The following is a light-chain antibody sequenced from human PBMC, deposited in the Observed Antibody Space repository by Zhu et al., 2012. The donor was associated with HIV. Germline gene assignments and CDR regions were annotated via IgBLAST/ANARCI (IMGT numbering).Light chain of an antibody. CDR2: GAS. Sequence: EIVLTQSPGTLSLSPGERATLSCRASQSVSSSYLAWDQQRSGQAPRLLIYGASSRATGIPDRFSGSGSGTDFTLTISRLEPEDFALYYCQQYGSSPRTFGQGTKVEIK. CDR3: QQYGSSPRT. J-gene: IGKJ1*01. V-gene: IGKV3-20*01. CDR1: QSVSSSY.